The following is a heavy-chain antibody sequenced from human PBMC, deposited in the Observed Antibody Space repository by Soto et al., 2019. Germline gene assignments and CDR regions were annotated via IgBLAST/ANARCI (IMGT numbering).Heavy chain of an antibody. CDR3: AGPPELTRIYYYDGMDV. Sequence: QVQLVQSGAEVKKPGSSVKVSCKASGGTFSSYAIRWVRQAPGQGLEWMGGIIPIFGTANYAQKFQGRVTITAEESTRAAYMELSSLSSEDTAVYYCAGPPELTRIYYYDGMDVWGQGTTVTVSS. J-gene: IGHJ6*02. V-gene: IGHV1-69*12. CDR1: GGTFSSYA. D-gene: IGHD1-7*01. CDR2: IIPIFGTA.